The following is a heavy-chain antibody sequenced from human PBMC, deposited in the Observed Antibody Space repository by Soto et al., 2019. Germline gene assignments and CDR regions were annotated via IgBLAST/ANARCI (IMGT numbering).Heavy chain of an antibody. D-gene: IGHD3-22*01. V-gene: IGHV5-10-1*01. CDR3: ASLPDDYYDSSGDGGMDV. CDR2: IDPSDSYT. J-gene: IGHJ6*02. Sequence: EASLKHSCQGSAYSFTSYWISWVRQMPGKGLEWMGRIDPSDSYTNYSPSFQGHVTISADKSISTAYLQWSSLKASDTAMYYCASLPDDYYDSSGDGGMDVWGQGTTVTVSS. CDR1: AYSFTSYW.